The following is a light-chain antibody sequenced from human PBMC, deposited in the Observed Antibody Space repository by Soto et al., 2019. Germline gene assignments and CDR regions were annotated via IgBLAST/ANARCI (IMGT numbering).Light chain of an antibody. Sequence: QSVLTQPASVSGSPAQSITISCTGSSSDVGGSGLVSWYQFHPGKAPKLLIFEGFKRPSGVSNRFSGSKSGSTASLTISGHQTEDEADYYCCSYAGRSTWDVVFGGGTKLTVL. V-gene: IGLV2-23*01. CDR2: EGF. CDR3: CSYAGRSTWDVV. CDR1: SSDVGGSGL. J-gene: IGLJ2*01.